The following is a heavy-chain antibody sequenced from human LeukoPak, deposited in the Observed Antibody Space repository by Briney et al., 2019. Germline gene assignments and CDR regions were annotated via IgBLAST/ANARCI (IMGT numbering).Heavy chain of an antibody. Sequence: SETLSLTCTVSGGSMSNYYWSWIRQPPGKGLEWIGYIYYSGSTNYNPSLKSRVTISVDTSKNQFSLKLSSVTAADTAVYYCARQTMRRSIDYWGQGTLVTVSS. CDR2: IYYSGST. J-gene: IGHJ4*02. CDR1: GGSMSNYY. D-gene: IGHD4/OR15-4a*01. CDR3: ARQTMRRSIDY. V-gene: IGHV4-59*08.